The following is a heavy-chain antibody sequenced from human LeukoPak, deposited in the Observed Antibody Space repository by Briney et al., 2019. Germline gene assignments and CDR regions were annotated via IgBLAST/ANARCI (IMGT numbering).Heavy chain of an antibody. V-gene: IGHV3-23*01. CDR2: ISGSGGST. CDR1: GFTFSSYA. D-gene: IGHD6-19*01. J-gene: IGHJ4*02. CDR3: VTGGQWLVPAKNYFDY. Sequence: GGSLRLSCAASGFTFSSYAMSWVRQAPGKGLEWVSVISGSGGSTYYADSVKGRFTISRDNSKNTLYVQMNSLRADDTAIYYCVTGGQWLVPAKNYFDYWGQGTLVTVSS.